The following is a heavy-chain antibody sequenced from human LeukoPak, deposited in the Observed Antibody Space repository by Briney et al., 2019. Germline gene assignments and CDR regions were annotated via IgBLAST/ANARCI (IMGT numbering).Heavy chain of an antibody. CDR3: ARDPNYGFDY. J-gene: IGHJ4*02. D-gene: IGHD4-17*01. CDR2: ISSSGSTI. Sequence: PGGSLRLSCAASGFTFSSYEMNWVRQAPGKGLEWVSYISSSGSTIYYADSVKGRFTISRGNAKNSLYLQMNSLRAEDTAVYYCARDPNYGFDYWGQGTLVTVSS. CDR1: GFTFSSYE. V-gene: IGHV3-48*03.